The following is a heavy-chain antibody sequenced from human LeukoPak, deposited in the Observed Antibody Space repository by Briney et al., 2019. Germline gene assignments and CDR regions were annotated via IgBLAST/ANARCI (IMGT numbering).Heavy chain of an antibody. D-gene: IGHD4-11*01. CDR2: IKQDGSEK. Sequence: GSLRLSCAASGFTFSNYWMRWVRQAPGKGLEWVANIKQDGSEKYYVDSVKGRFTISRDNAKNSLYLQMNSLRAEDTAVYYCARGSSNAFDIWGQGTMVTVSS. V-gene: IGHV3-7*01. J-gene: IGHJ3*02. CDR3: ARGSSNAFDI. CDR1: GFTFSNYW.